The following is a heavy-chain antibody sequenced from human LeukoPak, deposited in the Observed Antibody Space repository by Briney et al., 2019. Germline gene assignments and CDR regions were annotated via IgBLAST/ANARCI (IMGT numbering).Heavy chain of an antibody. J-gene: IGHJ4*02. Sequence: GGSLRLSCAASGLTFSNYAFHWVRQAPGRGPEWVAGISYDGNKKFYSDSVKGRFTISRDNSKNTLYLQMNSLRAEDTAVYYCARDPVAAAGSLDYWGQGTLVTVSS. CDR3: ARDPVAAAGSLDY. D-gene: IGHD6-13*01. V-gene: IGHV3-30*01. CDR1: GLTFSNYA. CDR2: ISYDGNKK.